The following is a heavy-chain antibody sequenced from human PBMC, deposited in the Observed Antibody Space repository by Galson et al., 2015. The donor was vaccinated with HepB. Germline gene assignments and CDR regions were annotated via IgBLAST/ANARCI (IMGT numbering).Heavy chain of an antibody. CDR3: ASSPRLSSSWTNSGFDY. J-gene: IGHJ4*02. CDR2: ISSSGSTI. D-gene: IGHD6-13*01. Sequence: SLRLSCAASGFTFSSYDINWVRQAPGKGLEWVSYISSSGSTIYYADSVKGRFTISRDNTKSSLYLQMNSLRAEDTAVYFCASSPRLSSSWTNSGFDYWGQGTLVTVSS. CDR1: GFTFSSYD. V-gene: IGHV3-48*03.